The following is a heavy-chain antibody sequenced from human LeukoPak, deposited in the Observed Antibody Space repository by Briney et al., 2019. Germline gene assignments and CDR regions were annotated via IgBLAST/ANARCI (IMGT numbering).Heavy chain of an antibody. Sequence: GGSLRLSCAASGFTFSSYEMNWVRQAPGKGLEWVSYISSSGSTIYYADSVKGRFTISRENAKNSLYLQMNSLRAEDTAVYYCAREYYDSSGYYLDYWGQGTLVTVSS. J-gene: IGHJ4*02. V-gene: IGHV3-48*03. CDR2: ISSSGSTI. CDR1: GFTFSSYE. D-gene: IGHD3-22*01. CDR3: AREYYDSSGYYLDY.